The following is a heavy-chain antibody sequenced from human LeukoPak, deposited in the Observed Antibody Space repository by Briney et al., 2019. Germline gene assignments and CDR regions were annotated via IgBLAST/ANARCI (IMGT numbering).Heavy chain of an antibody. CDR2: IYSGGGT. J-gene: IGHJ4*02. CDR1: GFTLSSNY. CDR3: ARGERWLQLDY. Sequence: GGSLRLSCAASGFTLSSNYVSWVRQAPGKGLEWVSVIYSGGGTYYSDSVKGGVTISRDNSKITLYLQMNSLRAEDTAVYYCARGERWLQLDYWGQGTLVTVSS. V-gene: IGHV3-53*01. D-gene: IGHD5-24*01.